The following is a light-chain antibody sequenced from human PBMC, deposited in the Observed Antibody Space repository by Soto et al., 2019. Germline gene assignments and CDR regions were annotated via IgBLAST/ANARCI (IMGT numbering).Light chain of an antibody. CDR2: DAS. V-gene: IGKV1-5*01. CDR3: QLYDSFSGT. J-gene: IGKJ1*01. Sequence: DIQMTQSPSTLSASVGDRVTITCRASQSISTWEAWYQQKPGKAPKLLIFDASHLEAGVPARFSGSGSGTEFTLTISSLHPDDFATYYCQLYDSFSGTFGQGTKV. CDR1: QSISTW.